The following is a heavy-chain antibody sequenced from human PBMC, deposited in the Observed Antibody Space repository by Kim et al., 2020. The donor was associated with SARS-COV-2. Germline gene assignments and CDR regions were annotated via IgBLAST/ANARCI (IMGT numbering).Heavy chain of an antibody. CDR3: ARTFDS. J-gene: IGHJ4*02. V-gene: IGHV4-4*07. CDR1: GDSISNYY. Sequence: SETLSLTCTVSGDSISNYYWTWIRQPAGKGLEWIGRIYSSGNTNYNPSLKSRITMSVDTSKNQFSLKLTSMTAADTAVYYCARTFDSWGQGILVTVSS. CDR2: IYSSGNT.